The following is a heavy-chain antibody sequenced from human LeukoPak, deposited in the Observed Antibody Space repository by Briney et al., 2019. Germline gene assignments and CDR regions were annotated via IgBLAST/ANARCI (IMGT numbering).Heavy chain of an antibody. J-gene: IGHJ4*02. CDR1: GFSFSNSW. CDR2: IKYNGREK. Sequence: GGSLRLSCVASGFSFSNSWMSWVRQAPGKGLEWVANIKYNGREKDYVDALKGRLTISRDNAKNSVYLEMSSRRVEDTAVYYCARDPNHGALDFWGQGTLVTVSS. D-gene: IGHD1-14*01. V-gene: IGHV3-7*01. CDR3: ARDPNHGALDF.